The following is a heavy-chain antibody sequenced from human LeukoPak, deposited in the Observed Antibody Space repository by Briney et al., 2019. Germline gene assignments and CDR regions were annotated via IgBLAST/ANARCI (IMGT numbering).Heavy chain of an antibody. V-gene: IGHV3-23*01. CDR3: AKWSISRLTLQDGYNDPFDY. D-gene: IGHD5-24*01. Sequence: SVKGRFTISRDNSKNTLYLQMNSLRAEDTAVYYCAKWSISRLTLQDGYNDPFDYWGQGTLVTVSS. J-gene: IGHJ4*02.